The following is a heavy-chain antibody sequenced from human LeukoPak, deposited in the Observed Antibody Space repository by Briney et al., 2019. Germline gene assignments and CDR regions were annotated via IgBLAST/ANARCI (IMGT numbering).Heavy chain of an antibody. CDR2: INAGSGNT. CDR1: GYTFTSYA. Sequence: ASVKVSCKASGYTFTSYAMHWVRQAPGQRLEWMGWINAGSGNTKYSQKFQGRVTITRDTSASTAYMELSSLRSEDTAVYYCARASYYYDSSGCEFDYWGQGTLVTVSS. CDR3: ARASYYYDSSGCEFDY. V-gene: IGHV1-3*01. J-gene: IGHJ4*02. D-gene: IGHD3-22*01.